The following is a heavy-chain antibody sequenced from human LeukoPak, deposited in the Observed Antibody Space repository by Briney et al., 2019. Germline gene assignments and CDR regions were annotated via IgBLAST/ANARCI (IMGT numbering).Heavy chain of an antibody. CDR3: ARGARVVVPAAADY. V-gene: IGHV1-69*13. D-gene: IGHD2-2*01. CDR1: GGTFSSYA. J-gene: IGHJ4*02. CDR2: IIPIFGTA. Sequence: GASVKVSCKASGGTFSSYAISWVRQAPGQGLEWIGGIIPIFGTANYAQKFQGRVTITADESTSTAYMELSSLRSEDTAVYYCARGARVVVPAAADYWGQGTLVTVSS.